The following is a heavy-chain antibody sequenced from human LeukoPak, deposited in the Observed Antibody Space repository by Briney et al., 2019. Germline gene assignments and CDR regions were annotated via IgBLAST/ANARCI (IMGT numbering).Heavy chain of an antibody. CDR2: ISVYNGNT. D-gene: IGHD3-9*01. V-gene: IGHV1-18*01. CDR1: GYTFTTYG. Sequence: GASVKVSCKASGYTFTTYGISWVRQAPGQGLEWLGRISVYNGNTNYVQKLQGGVTMTTDTSTSTAYMELRSLRSDDTAVYYCARMILLLGDVLTVPPRGFDYWGQGTLVTVSS. CDR3: ARMILLLGDVLTVPPRGFDY. J-gene: IGHJ4*02.